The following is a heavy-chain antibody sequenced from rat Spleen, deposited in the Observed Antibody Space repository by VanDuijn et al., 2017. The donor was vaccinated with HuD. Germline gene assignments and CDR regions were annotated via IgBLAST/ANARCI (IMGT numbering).Heavy chain of an antibody. CDR1: GFTFNNYW. CDR3: ARHMGITTGYVMDA. J-gene: IGHJ4*01. Sequence: EVQLVESGGGLVQPGRSLKLSCVASGFTFNNYWMTWIRQAPGKGLEWVASITNTGGNTYYPDSGRGRFTISRDDAKSTLYLQMESLRSENTATYYCARHMGITTGYVMDAWGQGASVTVSS. V-gene: IGHV5-31*01. CDR2: ITNTGGNT. D-gene: IGHD1-9*01.